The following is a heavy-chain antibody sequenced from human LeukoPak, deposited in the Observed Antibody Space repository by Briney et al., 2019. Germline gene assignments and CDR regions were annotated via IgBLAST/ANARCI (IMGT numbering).Heavy chain of an antibody. D-gene: IGHD6-13*01. CDR3: AKRRSPYSSSWYLNDY. V-gene: IGHV3-23*01. J-gene: IGHJ4*02. CDR2: ISGSGGST. CDR1: GFTFSSYA. Sequence: GGSLRLSCAASGFTFSSYAMSWVRQAPGKGLEWVSAISGSGGSTYYADSVKGRFTISRDNSENTLYLQMNSLRAEDTAVYCCAKRRSPYSSSWYLNDYWGQGTLVTVCS.